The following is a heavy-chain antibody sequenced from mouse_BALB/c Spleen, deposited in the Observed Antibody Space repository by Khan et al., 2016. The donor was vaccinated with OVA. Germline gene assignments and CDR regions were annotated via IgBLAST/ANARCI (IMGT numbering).Heavy chain of an antibody. D-gene: IGHD2-14*01. J-gene: IGHJ3*01. V-gene: IGHV3-8*02. CDR3: ARATYRYAFVY. CDR2: IIYTGYT. Sequence: EVQLQESGPSLVKPSQTLSLTCSVTGDSITSGYWNWVRKFPGNKLEYMGYIIYTGYTYYNPSLKSRISITRHTSDNQYYLQLSSETEEDTATVYAARATYRYAFVYWGQGTLVTVSA. CDR1: GDSITSGY.